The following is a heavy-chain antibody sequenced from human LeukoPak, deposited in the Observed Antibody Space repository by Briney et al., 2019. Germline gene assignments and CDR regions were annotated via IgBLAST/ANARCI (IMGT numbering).Heavy chain of an antibody. CDR3: AALRWAASLRSSYWWYFDL. CDR1: GYTFTGYY. Sequence: ASVKVSCKASGYTFTGYYMHWVRQAPGQGLEWMGWINPNSGGTNYAQKFQGRVTMTRDTSISTAYMELSRLRSDDTAVYYCAALRWAASLRSSYWWYFDLWGRGTLVTVSS. V-gene: IGHV1-2*02. J-gene: IGHJ2*01. CDR2: INPNSGGT. D-gene: IGHD2-8*02.